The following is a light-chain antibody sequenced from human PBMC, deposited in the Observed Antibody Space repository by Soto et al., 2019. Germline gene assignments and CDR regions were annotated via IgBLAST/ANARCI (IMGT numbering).Light chain of an antibody. Sequence: IVWTQTPGTLSLSPGERPALSCRASQSVSNNYLAWYQQKPGQAPRXXIYGASNRATGIPDRFSGSGSGTDFTLTISRLEPEDFAVYYCQQYNSSPRTFGQGTKVDNK. CDR3: QQYNSSPRT. CDR1: QSVSNNY. V-gene: IGKV3-20*01. J-gene: IGKJ1*01. CDR2: GAS.